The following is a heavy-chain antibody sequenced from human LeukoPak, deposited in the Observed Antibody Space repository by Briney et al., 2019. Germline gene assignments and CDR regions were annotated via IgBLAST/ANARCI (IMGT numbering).Heavy chain of an antibody. CDR2: ISPDDSDT. V-gene: IGHV5-51*01. Sequence: PGESLKISCKGSGYSFISYRIGWVRQVPGKGLEWMGIISPDDSDTTYSPSFQGQVTISADKSIITAYLQWSSLKASDTAMYYCARQVWNYYGSGTYYRPYYFDYWGQGTLVTVSS. D-gene: IGHD3-10*01. J-gene: IGHJ4*02. CDR3: ARQVWNYYGSGTYYRPYYFDY. CDR1: GYSFISYR.